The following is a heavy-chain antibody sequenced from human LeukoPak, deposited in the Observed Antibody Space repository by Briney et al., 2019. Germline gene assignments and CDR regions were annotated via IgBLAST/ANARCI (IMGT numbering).Heavy chain of an antibody. D-gene: IGHD3-3*01. Sequence: GGSLRLSCAASGFTFSTYVMNWFRQAPGKGLEWVSTISVGAEYIFYADSVKGRFTISRDDSNNALYLQMHSPRAKDTALYYCASGPPFLKYFEYWGQGTLVTVSS. CDR3: ASGPPFLKYFEY. CDR1: GFTFSTYV. V-gene: IGHV3-23*01. J-gene: IGHJ4*02. CDR2: ISVGAEYI.